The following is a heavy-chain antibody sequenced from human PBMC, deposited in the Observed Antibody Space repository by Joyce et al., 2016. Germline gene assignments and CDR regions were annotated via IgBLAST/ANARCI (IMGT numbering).Heavy chain of an antibody. Sequence: QVQLVQSGAEVKKPGASVKISCKASGYTFTGYGISWVGQAPGQGLEWMGWSRAYNGNTNYAQRPQGRVTMTTDTSTTTAYMELRSLKSNDTAVYYCAREEQWLIPDYYYYGMDVWGQGTTVTVSS. J-gene: IGHJ6*02. CDR1: GYTFTGYG. CDR2: SRAYNGNT. CDR3: AREEQWLIPDYYYYGMDV. D-gene: IGHD6-19*01. V-gene: IGHV1-18*01.